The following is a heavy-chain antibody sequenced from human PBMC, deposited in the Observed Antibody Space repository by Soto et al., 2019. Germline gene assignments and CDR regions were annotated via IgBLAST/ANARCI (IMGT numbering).Heavy chain of an antibody. CDR2: INHGGRT. CDR3: ARGRVTNYYYYGADV. D-gene: IGHD2-8*01. CDR1: GEPFTDHF. V-gene: IGHV4-34*02. Sequence: QVQLQQWGAGLLKPSETLSLTCAVSGEPFTDHFCTWIRQAPGKGLEWIGEINHGGRTYFNPSLKCRVTLSVDTSKNQFSLVLVSLTAADTGVYYCARGRVTNYYYYGADVWGQGTTVTVSS. J-gene: IGHJ6*02.